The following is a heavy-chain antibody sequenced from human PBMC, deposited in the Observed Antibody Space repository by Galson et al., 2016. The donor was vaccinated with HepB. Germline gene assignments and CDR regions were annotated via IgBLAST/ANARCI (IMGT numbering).Heavy chain of an antibody. Sequence: SETLSLTCTVSGASLSSGAYHWAWTRQPAGKGLERMGHTYSAEGTRYNPSLEGRVTISIDTSTNQPLLTLTSVTAADTAVYYCGTYLVGHGGTGYWGQGTPVTVSP. D-gene: IGHD3-16*01. CDR1: GASLSSGAYH. V-gene: IGHV4-61*10. CDR3: GTYLVGHGGTGY. CDR2: TYSAEGT. J-gene: IGHJ4*02.